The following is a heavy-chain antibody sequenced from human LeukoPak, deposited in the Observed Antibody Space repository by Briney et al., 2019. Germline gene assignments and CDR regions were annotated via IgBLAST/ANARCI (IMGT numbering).Heavy chain of an antibody. J-gene: IGHJ4*02. CDR1: GYTFTGYY. Sequence: GASVKVSCKASGYTFTGYYMHWVRQAPGQGLEWMGWINPSGGSTSYAQKFQGRVTMTRDTSTSTVYMELSSLRSEDTAVYYCARLPPARYSGSRRLDYWGQGTLVTVSS. CDR2: INPSGGST. D-gene: IGHD1-26*01. CDR3: ARLPPARYSGSRRLDY. V-gene: IGHV1-46*01.